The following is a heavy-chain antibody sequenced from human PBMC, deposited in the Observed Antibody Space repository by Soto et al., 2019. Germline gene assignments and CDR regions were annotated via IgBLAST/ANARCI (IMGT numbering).Heavy chain of an antibody. D-gene: IGHD2-15*01. CDR1: GCSIPNVHSY. V-gene: IGHV4-31*03. Sequence: PSETLSLTCTVSGCSIPNVHSYWRWVRQNPGKGLEWIGHIYHSGRTYYRPSLKSRVTISVDTSKSQFSLNLSSVTAADTAVYYCARWVEVSLDYFDSWGQGTPVTVS. CDR2: IYHSGRT. J-gene: IGHJ4*02. CDR3: ARWVEVSLDYFDS.